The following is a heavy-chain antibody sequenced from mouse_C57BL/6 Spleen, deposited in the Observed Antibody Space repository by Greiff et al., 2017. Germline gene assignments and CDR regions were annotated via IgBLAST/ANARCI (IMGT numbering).Heavy chain of an antibody. CDR1: GYSITSGYY. D-gene: IGHD2-4*01. CDR3: ARGRGDYDGYFDV. V-gene: IGHV3-6*01. CDR2: ISYDGSN. Sequence: EVKLQESGPGLVKPSQSLSLTCSVTGYSITSGYYWNWIRQFPGNKLEWMGYISYDGSNNYNPSLKNRISITRDTSKNQFFLKLNSVTTEDTATYYCARGRGDYDGYFDVWGTGTTVTVSS. J-gene: IGHJ1*03.